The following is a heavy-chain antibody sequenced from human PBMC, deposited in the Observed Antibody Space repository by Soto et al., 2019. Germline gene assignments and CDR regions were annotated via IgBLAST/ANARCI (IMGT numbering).Heavy chain of an antibody. CDR2: ISAYNGNT. CDR3: ARDPPPPDY. Sequence: QVQLVQSGAEVKKPGASVKVSCKASGYTFASYAISWMRQAPGQGLEWMGWISAYNGNTNYAQKLQGRVTMTTDTSTSTAYREMRSLRSDDTAVYYCARDPPPPDYWGQGTLVTVSS. CDR1: GYTFASYA. V-gene: IGHV1-18*01. J-gene: IGHJ4*02.